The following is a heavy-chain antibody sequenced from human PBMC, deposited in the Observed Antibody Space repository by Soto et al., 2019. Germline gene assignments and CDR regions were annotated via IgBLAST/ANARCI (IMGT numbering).Heavy chain of an antibody. CDR1: GGSISSYY. D-gene: IGHD3-22*01. CDR2: IYYSGST. Sequence: SETLSLTCTVSGGSISSYYWSWIRQPPGKGLEWIGYIYYSGSTNYNPSLKSRVTISVDTSKNQFSLKLSSVTAEDTALYYCAKDEYYYSRSGYYIFDYWGQGTLVTVSS. V-gene: IGHV4-59*01. J-gene: IGHJ4*02. CDR3: AKDEYYYSRSGYYIFDY.